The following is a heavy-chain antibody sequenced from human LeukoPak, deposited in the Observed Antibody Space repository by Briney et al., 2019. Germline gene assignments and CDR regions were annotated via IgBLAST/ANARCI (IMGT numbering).Heavy chain of an antibody. V-gene: IGHV4-39*01. J-gene: IGHJ3*02. CDR1: GGSISSSSYF. D-gene: IGHD2-2*01. CDR3: ARHRGYCSSTSCSDAFDI. Sequence: SETLSLTCTVSGGSISSSSYFWGWIRQPPGKGLEWIGSIYYSGSTYYNPSLKSRVTISVDTSKNQFSLKLSSVTAADTAVYYCARHRGYCSSTSCSDAFDIWGQGTMVTVSS. CDR2: IYYSGST.